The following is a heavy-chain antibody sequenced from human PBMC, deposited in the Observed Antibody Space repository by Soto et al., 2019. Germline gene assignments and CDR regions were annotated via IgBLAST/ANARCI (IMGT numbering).Heavy chain of an antibody. CDR1: GFTFSSYA. Sequence: GGSLRLSCAASGFTFSSYAMSWVRQAPGKGLEWVSAISGSGSSTYYADSVKGRFTISRDNAKNSLYLQMNSLRAEDTAVYYCARDKMTLYCSGGSCYSRWFDPWGQGTLVTVSS. D-gene: IGHD2-15*01. V-gene: IGHV3-23*01. CDR3: ARDKMTLYCSGGSCYSRWFDP. J-gene: IGHJ5*02. CDR2: ISGSGSST.